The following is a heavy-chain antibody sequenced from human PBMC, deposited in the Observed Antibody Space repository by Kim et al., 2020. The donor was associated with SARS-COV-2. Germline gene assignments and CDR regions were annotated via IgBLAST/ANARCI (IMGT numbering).Heavy chain of an antibody. CDR2: ISGGGGST. CDR3: AKELRMTTQTSGGDFFDY. D-gene: IGHD4-17*01. V-gene: IGHV3-23*01. J-gene: IGHJ4*02. CDR1: GFTFTSYA. Sequence: GGSLRLSCVASGFTFTSYAMNWVRQAPGKGLEWVSGISGGGGSTYYADSVKGRFTISRDSSENMVYLQMNSLRAEDTAVYYCAKELRMTTQTSGGDFFDYWGRGTLVTVSS.